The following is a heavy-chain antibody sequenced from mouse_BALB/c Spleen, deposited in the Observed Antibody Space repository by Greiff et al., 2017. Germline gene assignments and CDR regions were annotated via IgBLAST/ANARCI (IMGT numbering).Heavy chain of an antibody. CDR3: AGDGTTKESWFAY. CDR1: GYTFSSYW. J-gene: IGHJ3*01. D-gene: IGHD2-1*01. Sequence: QVQLQQSGAELMKPGASVKISCKATGYTFSSYWIEWVKQRPGHGLEWIGEILPGSGSTNYNEKFKGKATFTADTSSNTAYMQLSSLTSEDSAVYYCAGDGTTKESWFAYWGQGTLVTVSA. CDR2: ILPGSGST. V-gene: IGHV1-9*01.